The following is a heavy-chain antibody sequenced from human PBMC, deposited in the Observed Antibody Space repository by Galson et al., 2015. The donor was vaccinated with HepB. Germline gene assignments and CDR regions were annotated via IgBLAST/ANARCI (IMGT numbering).Heavy chain of an antibody. CDR2: IIPILGIA. J-gene: IGHJ3*02. CDR3: ARVIYFDWTETLSAFDI. V-gene: IGHV1-69*02. Sequence: SVKVSCKASGGTFSSYTISWVRQAPGQGLEWMGRIIPILGIANYAQKFQGRVTITADKSTSTAYMELSSLRSEDTAVYYCARVIYFDWTETLSAFDIWGQGTMVTVSS. CDR1: GGTFSSYT. D-gene: IGHD3-9*01.